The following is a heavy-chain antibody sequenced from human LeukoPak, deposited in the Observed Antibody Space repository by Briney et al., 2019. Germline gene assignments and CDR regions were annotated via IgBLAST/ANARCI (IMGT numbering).Heavy chain of an antibody. J-gene: IGHJ4*02. CDR2: IWYDGSNK. Sequence: GSLRLSCAASGFTFSSYGMHWVRQAPGKGLEWVAVIWYDGSNKYYADSVKGRFTISRDKSKNTLYLQMNSLRAEDTAVYYCARDALPYGSGSYSDYWGQGTLVTVSS. CDR3: ARDALPYGSGSYSDY. D-gene: IGHD3-10*01. CDR1: GFTFSSYG. V-gene: IGHV3-33*01.